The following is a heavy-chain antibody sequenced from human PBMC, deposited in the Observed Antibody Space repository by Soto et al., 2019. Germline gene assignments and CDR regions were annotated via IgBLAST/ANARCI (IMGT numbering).Heavy chain of an antibody. CDR2: ISYDGSNK. Sequence: GGSLRLSCAASGFTFSSYAMHWVRQAPGKGLEWVAAISYDGSNKYYADSVKGRFTISRDNSKNTLYLQMNSLRAEDTAVYYCARGLTGYSRLSPYYYYYGMDVRGQGTTVTVSS. D-gene: IGHD3-9*01. CDR1: GFTFSSYA. V-gene: IGHV3-30-3*01. J-gene: IGHJ6*02. CDR3: ARGLTGYSRLSPYYYYYGMDV.